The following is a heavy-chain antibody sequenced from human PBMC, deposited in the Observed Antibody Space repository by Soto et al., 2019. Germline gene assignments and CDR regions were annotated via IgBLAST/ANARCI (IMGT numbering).Heavy chain of an antibody. CDR3: ASWGVYCTSTSCFERWFDT. CDR2: IYYNGST. CDR1: GGSMSSYY. J-gene: IGHJ5*02. Sequence: QVQLQESGPGLVKPSETLSLTCTVSGGSMSSYYWRWIRQPPGKGLEWIGYIYYNGSTNFNPSLKGRVSISVDTSKKQFSLKLSSVTAADTAVYYCASWGVYCTSTSCFERWFDTWGQGILVTVSS. D-gene: IGHD2-2*01. V-gene: IGHV4-59*08.